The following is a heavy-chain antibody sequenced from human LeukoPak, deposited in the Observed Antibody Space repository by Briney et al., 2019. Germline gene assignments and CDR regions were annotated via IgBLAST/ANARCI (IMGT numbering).Heavy chain of an antibody. CDR3: ATPNPSTSFFDY. V-gene: IGHV3-23*01. CDR1: GFTFSSYA. J-gene: IGHJ4*02. D-gene: IGHD1-14*01. CDR2: FSGSGGST. Sequence: GGSLRLSCAASGFTFSSYAMSWVRQAPGKGLEWVSAFSGSGGSTYYADSVKGRFTISRDNSKNTLYLQMNSLRAEDTAIYYCATPNPSTSFFDYWGQGTLVTVSS.